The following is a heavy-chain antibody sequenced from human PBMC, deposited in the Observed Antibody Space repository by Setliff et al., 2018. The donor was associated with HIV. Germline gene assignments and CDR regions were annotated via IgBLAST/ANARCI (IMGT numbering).Heavy chain of an antibody. V-gene: IGHV3-30*04. CDR3: AGEPTYYYESSGPYDAFDS. Sequence: GGSLRLSCAASGFTFSYFAMHWVRQAPGKGLEWVAVISYDGNVKYYADSVKGRFTISRDNSKNTLYVQMNSLRPEDTAVYYCAGEPTYYYESSGPYDAFDSWGQGTMVTVSS. D-gene: IGHD3-22*01. CDR2: ISYDGNVK. J-gene: IGHJ3*02. CDR1: GFTFSYFA.